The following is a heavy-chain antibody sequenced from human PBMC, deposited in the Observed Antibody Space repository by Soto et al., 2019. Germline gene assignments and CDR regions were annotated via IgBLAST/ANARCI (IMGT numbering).Heavy chain of an antibody. J-gene: IGHJ3*02. CDR2: ISAYNGNT. CDR3: ARATTLTGHHDAFDI. D-gene: IGHD1-20*01. CDR1: GYTFTSYG. V-gene: IGHV1-18*01. Sequence: ASVKVSCKASGYTFTSYGISWVRQAPGQGLEWMGWISAYNGNTNYAQKLQGRVTMTTDTSTSTAYMELRSLRSDDTAVYYCARATTLTGHHDAFDIWGQGTMVTVSS.